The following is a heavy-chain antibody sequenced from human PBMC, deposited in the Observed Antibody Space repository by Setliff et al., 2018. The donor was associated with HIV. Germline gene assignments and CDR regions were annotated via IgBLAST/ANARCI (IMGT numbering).Heavy chain of an antibody. D-gene: IGHD6-19*01. CDR1: GGSFTGYY. V-gene: IGHV4-34*01. J-gene: IGHJ1*01. Sequence: SETLSLTCAGFGGSFTGYYWSWIRQPPGKGLEWIGEINLSGRTHYNPSPKSRLTISVDTSKNQISLKLRSVTVADTAVYYCAGGAIAVAATTSFQHWGQGTQVTVSS. CDR3: AGGAIAVAATTSFQH. CDR2: INLSGRT.